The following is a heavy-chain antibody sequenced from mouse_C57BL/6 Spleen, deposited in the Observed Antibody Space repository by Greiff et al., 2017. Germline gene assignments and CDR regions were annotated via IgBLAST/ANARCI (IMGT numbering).Heavy chain of an antibody. J-gene: IGHJ4*01. CDR1: GYTFTDYE. CDR2: IDPETGGT. Sequence: VQLQQSGAELVRPGASVTLSCKASGYTFTDYEMHWVKQTPVHGLEWIGAIDPETGGTAYNQKFKGKAILTADTSSSTAYMELHSLTSEDSAVXYCTRWLLPYAVDYWGQGTSVTGSS. CDR3: TRWLLPYAVDY. V-gene: IGHV1-15*01. D-gene: IGHD2-3*01.